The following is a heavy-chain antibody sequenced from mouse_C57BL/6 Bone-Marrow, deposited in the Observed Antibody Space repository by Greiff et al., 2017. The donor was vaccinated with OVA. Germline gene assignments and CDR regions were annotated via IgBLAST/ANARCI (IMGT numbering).Heavy chain of an antibody. CDR2: IHPSDRDT. CDR3: AIRRGRRTDYAMDY. V-gene: IGHV1-74*01. J-gene: IGHJ4*01. Sequence: QVQLQQPGAELVKPGASVKVSCKASGYTFTSYWMHWVKQRPGQGLEWIGRIHPSDRDTNSNQKFKGKATLTVDKSSSTAYMQLSSLTAEDSAVYYCAIRRGRRTDYAMDYWGQGTSVTVSS. D-gene: IGHD2-12*01. CDR1: GYTFTSYW.